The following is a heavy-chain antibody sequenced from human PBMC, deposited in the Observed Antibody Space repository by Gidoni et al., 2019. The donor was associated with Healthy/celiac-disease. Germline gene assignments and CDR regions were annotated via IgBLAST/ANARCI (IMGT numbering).Heavy chain of an antibody. Sequence: QVQLQQWGAGLLKPSETLSLTCAVYGGSFSGYYWSWIRQPTGKGLEWIGEINHSGSTNYNPSLKSRVTISVDTSKNQFSLKLSSVTAADTAVYYCAQAPAEYFQHWGQGTLVTVSS. CDR2: INHSGST. V-gene: IGHV4-34*01. CDR3: AQAPAEYFQH. CDR1: GGSFSGYY. J-gene: IGHJ1*01.